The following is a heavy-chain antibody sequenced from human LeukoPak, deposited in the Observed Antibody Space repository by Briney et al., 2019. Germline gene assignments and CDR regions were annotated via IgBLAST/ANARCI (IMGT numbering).Heavy chain of an antibody. CDR2: IKEGGTKK. Sequence: GGSLRLSCAASGFTFNTFWMSWVRQTPGKGLEWVANIKEGGTKKYYVDSVKGRFTISRDNAENSLYLQMNSLRAEDTAVYYCARDAAGYDPWGQGTLVTVPS. D-gene: IGHD6-13*01. CDR1: GFTFNTFW. CDR3: ARDAAGYDP. V-gene: IGHV3-7*01. J-gene: IGHJ5*02.